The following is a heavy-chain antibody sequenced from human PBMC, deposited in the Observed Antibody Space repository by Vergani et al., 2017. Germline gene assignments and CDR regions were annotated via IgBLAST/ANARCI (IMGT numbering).Heavy chain of an antibody. CDR2: ISWNSGSI. Sequence: EVQLVESGGGLVQPGRSLRLSCAASGFTFDDYAMHWVRQAPGKGLEWVSGISWNSGSIGYADSVKGQFTISRDNAKNSLYLQMNSLRAEDTALYYCAKDTRSTVWGWFDPWGQGTLVTVSS. CDR1: GFTFDDYA. V-gene: IGHV3-9*01. CDR3: AKDTRSTVWGWFDP. J-gene: IGHJ5*02. D-gene: IGHD3-16*01.